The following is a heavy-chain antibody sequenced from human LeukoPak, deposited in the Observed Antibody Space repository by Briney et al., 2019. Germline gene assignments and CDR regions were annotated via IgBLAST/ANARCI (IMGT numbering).Heavy chain of an antibody. CDR3: VPLATATFEQ. CDR2: ISNDGYDT. CDR1: GFTFSVYW. Sequence: GGSLRLSCAASGFTFSVYWMHWVRQAPGEGLVWVSRISNDGYDTAYADSVKGRFTISRDNARKTLYLQIDSLRAEDTAIYYCVPLATATFEQWGQGSLVTVSS. D-gene: IGHD6-25*01. J-gene: IGHJ4*02. V-gene: IGHV3-74*01.